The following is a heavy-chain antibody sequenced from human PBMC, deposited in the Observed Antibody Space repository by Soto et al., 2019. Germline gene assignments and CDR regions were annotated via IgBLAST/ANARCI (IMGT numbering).Heavy chain of an antibody. V-gene: IGHV3-72*01. J-gene: IGHJ4*02. CDR2: SKNKADSYTT. CDR1: GFTFSDHY. D-gene: IGHD3-10*01. CDR3: TVWGSGNDFGAA. Sequence: EVQLVESGGGLVQPGGSLRLSCAASGFTFSDHYMDWVRQAPGKGLEWVGRSKNKADSYTTEYAASVKGRITISRDGSNNSLFLQMNSLKTEDTAVYYCTVWGSGNDFGAAWGQGILVTVSS.